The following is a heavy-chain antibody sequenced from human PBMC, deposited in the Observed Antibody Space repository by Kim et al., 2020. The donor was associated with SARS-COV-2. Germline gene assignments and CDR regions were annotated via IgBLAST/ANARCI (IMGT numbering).Heavy chain of an antibody. V-gene: IGHV4-59*01. Sequence: SETLSLTCTVSGGSISSYYWSWIRQPPGKGLEWIGYIYYSGSTNYNPSLKSRVTISVDTSKNQFSLKLSSVTAADTAVYYCARDQDGSGSYYNRRFDWFDPWGQGTLVTVSS. CDR1: GGSISSYY. D-gene: IGHD3-10*01. J-gene: IGHJ5*02. CDR2: IYYSGST. CDR3: ARDQDGSGSYYNRRFDWFDP.